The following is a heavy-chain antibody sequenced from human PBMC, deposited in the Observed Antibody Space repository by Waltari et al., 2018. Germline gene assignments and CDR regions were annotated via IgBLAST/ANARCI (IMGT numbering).Heavy chain of an antibody. CDR3: ARGYSSGWYRPANLESQGDYFDY. CDR1: GGSISSSNW. J-gene: IGHJ4*02. Sequence: QVQLQESGPGLVKPSGTLSLTCAVSGGSISSSNWLSWVRQPPGKGLEWIGEIYHSGSTNYNPARKGRVTISVDKSKNQCSRKLSSVTAADTAVYYCARGYSSGWYRPANLESQGDYFDYWGQGTLVTVSS. V-gene: IGHV4-4*02. CDR2: IYHSGST. D-gene: IGHD6-19*01.